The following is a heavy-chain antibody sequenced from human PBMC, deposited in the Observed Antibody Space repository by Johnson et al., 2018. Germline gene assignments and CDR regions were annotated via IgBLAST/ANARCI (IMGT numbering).Heavy chain of an antibody. Sequence: VQLVESGGGVVQPGRSLRLSCAASGFTFSSYGMHWVRQAPGKGLEWVAVISYDGSNKYYADSVKGRFTISRDNSKNTLYLQMNSLRAEDTAVYYCAKMGGGGDFWSGYYDYYYYYGMDVWGQGTTVTVSS. V-gene: IGHV3-30*18. CDR2: ISYDGSNK. CDR3: AKMGGGGDFWSGYYDYYYYYGMDV. D-gene: IGHD3-3*01. J-gene: IGHJ6*02. CDR1: GFTFSSYG.